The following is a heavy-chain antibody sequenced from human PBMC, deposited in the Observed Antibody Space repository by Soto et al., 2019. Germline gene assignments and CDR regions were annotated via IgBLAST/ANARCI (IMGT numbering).Heavy chain of an antibody. V-gene: IGHV3-23*01. CDR1: GFTFSSNA. J-gene: IGHJ5*01. D-gene: IGHD2-8*01. CDR3: ERASGGSDRGSRVYAS. Sequence: GFPRVSCAASGFTFSSNAMSWVRQAPGKGLEWVSVITNTGGDTLYADSVKGRFTISRDNSKNTQYLQMNSLRAEDTGIYYCERASGGSDRGSRVYASWGHDSRGTGSS. CDR2: ITNTGGDT.